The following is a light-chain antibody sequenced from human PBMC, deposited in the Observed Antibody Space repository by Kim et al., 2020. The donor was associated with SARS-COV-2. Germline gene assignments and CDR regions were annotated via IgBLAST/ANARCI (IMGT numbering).Light chain of an antibody. CDR3: QTWGSGIGV. CDR1: TGQSNYA. Sequence: LVLTQSPSASASLGASVKLTCILSTGQSNYAIAWLQQQPGKGPRYLMRLYSDDRHTKGDGIPDRFSGSTSGSEYSLTISSLQSEDEADYYCQTWGSGIGVFGGGTQLTVL. CDR2: LYSDDRH. V-gene: IGLV4-69*01. J-gene: IGLJ2*01.